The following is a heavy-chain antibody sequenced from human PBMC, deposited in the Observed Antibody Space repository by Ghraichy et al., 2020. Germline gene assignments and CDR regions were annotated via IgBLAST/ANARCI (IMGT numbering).Heavy chain of an antibody. V-gene: IGHV3-30-3*01. Sequence: LTCAASGFTFSTSPMHWVRQAPGKGLEWLVVISSDGTKTDYADSVKGRFTISRDNSRNTLSLQMNSLRAEDTAVYFCARESYDSSDSWGYFDYWGQGTQVTVSS. CDR2: ISSDGTKT. CDR1: GFTFSTSP. CDR3: ARESYDSSDSWGYFDY. J-gene: IGHJ4*02. D-gene: IGHD3-22*01.